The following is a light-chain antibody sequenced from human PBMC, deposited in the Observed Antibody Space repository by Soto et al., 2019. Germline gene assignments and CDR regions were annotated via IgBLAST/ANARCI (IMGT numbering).Light chain of an antibody. Sequence: QTVVTQEPSLTVSPGGTVTLTCGSSTGPLTSGHFPYWFQQKPGQAPRALIFDTTNRHSWTPARFSGSLLGGKAALTLSGAQPEDEADYYCLXXXXVARVFXGGTKVTVL. CDR2: DTT. J-gene: IGLJ2*01. CDR3: LXXXXVARV. CDR1: TGPLTSGHF. V-gene: IGLV7-46*01.